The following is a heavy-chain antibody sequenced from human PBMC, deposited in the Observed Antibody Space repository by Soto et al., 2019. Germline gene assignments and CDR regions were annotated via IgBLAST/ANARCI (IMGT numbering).Heavy chain of an antibody. CDR2: ISSSSSTI. V-gene: IGHV3-48*01. CDR1: GFTFSSYS. Sequence: ESGGGLVQPGGSLRLSCAASGFTFSSYSMNWVRQAPGKGLEWVSYISSSSSTIYYADSVKGRFTISRDNAKNSLYLQMNSLRAEDTAVYYCARDPVVVVPAADPGYYYYYYYMDVWGKGTTVTVSS. CDR3: ARDPVVVVPAADPGYYYYYYYMDV. D-gene: IGHD2-2*01. J-gene: IGHJ6*03.